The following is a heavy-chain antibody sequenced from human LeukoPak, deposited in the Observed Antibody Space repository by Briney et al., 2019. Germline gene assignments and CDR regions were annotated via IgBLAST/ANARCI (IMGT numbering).Heavy chain of an antibody. CDR2: ISSSSSYI. J-gene: IGHJ6*03. CDR1: GFTFSSCT. CDR3: ARVREEQELVLFHYYYYMDV. V-gene: IGHV3-21*01. D-gene: IGHD6-13*01. Sequence: GGSLRLSCAASGFTFSSCTMNWVRQAPGKGLEWVSSISSSSSYIYYADSVKGRFTISRDNAKNSLYLQMSSLRAEDTAVYYCARVREEQELVLFHYYYYMDVWGKGTTVTISS.